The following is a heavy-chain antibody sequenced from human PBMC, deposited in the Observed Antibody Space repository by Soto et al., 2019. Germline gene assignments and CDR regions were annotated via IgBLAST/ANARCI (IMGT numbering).Heavy chain of an antibody. D-gene: IGHD2-15*01. CDR2: ISYDGSNK. J-gene: IGHJ6*02. Sequence: GGSLRLSCAASGFTFSSYGMHWVRQAPGKGLEWVAVISYDGSNKYYADSVKGRFTISRDNSKNTLYLQMNSLRAEDTAVYYCASPPIAATYYYYYGMDVWGQGTTVTVSS. CDR3: ASPPIAATYYYYYGMDV. V-gene: IGHV3-30*03. CDR1: GFTFSSYG.